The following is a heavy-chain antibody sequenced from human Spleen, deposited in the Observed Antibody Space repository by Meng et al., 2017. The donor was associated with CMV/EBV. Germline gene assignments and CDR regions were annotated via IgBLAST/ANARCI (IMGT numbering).Heavy chain of an antibody. J-gene: IGHJ4*02. D-gene: IGHD3-10*01. Sequence: GESLKISCAASGFTVSSNYMSWVRQAPGKGLEWVSVIYSGGSTYYADSVKGRFTISRDNSKNTLYLQMNSLRAEDTAVYYCARVEWFGELLPTPYFDYWGQGTLVTVSS. CDR2: IYSGGST. CDR1: GFTVSSNY. V-gene: IGHV3-53*01. CDR3: ARVEWFGELLPTPYFDY.